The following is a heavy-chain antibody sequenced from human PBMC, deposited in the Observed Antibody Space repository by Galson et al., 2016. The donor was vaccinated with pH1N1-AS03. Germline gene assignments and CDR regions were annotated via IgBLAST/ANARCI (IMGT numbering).Heavy chain of an antibody. CDR2: VYDSGSI. CDR1: GGSIGSYY. D-gene: IGHD2-21*02. Sequence: ETLSLTCTVSGGSIGSYYWSLIRQPPGMGLEWIGYVYDSGSINYNPSLKSRVTISVDTSKNQFSLKLSSVTAADTAVYYCARIVVVTPSYWYFDLWGRGTLVTV. CDR3: ARIVVVTPSYWYFDL. V-gene: IGHV4-59*08. J-gene: IGHJ2*01.